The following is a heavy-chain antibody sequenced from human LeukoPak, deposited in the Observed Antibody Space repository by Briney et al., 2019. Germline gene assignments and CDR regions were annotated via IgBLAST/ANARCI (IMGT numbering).Heavy chain of an antibody. CDR1: GGSISSYY. Sequence: SETLSLTCTVSGGSISSYYWSWIRQPPGKGLEWIGYIYYSGSTNYNPSLKSRVTISVDTSKNQFSLKLSSVTAADTAVYYCARDSGRGYSYGHGYYFDYWGQGTLVTVSS. V-gene: IGHV4-59*12. D-gene: IGHD5-18*01. J-gene: IGHJ4*02. CDR2: IYYSGST. CDR3: ARDSGRGYSYGHGYYFDY.